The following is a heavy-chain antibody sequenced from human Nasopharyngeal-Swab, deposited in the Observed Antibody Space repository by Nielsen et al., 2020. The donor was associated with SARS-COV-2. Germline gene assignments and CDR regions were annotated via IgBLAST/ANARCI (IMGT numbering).Heavy chain of an antibody. Sequence: GSLRLSCPVSRGSVSNDDWWTWVRQPPGKGLEWIGEIHHSGSANYNPSLKSRVTMSVDKSKNQFSLKLSSLTAADTAVYYCAKGGHWRLDPWGQGTLVTVSS. CDR1: RGSVSNDDW. CDR3: AKGGHWRLDP. CDR2: IHHSGSA. D-gene: IGHD1-1*01. J-gene: IGHJ5*02. V-gene: IGHV4-4*02.